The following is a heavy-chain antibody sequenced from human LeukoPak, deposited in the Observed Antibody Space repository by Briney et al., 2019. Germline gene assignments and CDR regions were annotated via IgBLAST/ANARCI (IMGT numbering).Heavy chain of an antibody. CDR3: ARGAQWVLDY. J-gene: IGHJ4*02. CDR2: ISTSGNDI. Sequence: PGGSLRLSWAASGFIFSNYEINWVRQAPGEGLEWVSSISTSGNDIYYADSVKGRFTISRDNAKNSLYLQLNSLRADDTAVYYCARGAQWVLDYWGQGTLVTVSS. D-gene: IGHD1-26*01. CDR1: GFIFSNYE. V-gene: IGHV3-48*03.